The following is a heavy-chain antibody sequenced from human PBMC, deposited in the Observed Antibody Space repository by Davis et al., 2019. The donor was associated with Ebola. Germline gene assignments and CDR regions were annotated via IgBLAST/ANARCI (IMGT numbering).Heavy chain of an antibody. CDR2: ISGSGGST. CDR1: GFTFSSYA. D-gene: IGHD1-26*01. Sequence: GESLKISCAASGFTFSSYAMSWVRQAPGKGLEWVSAISGSGGSTYYADSVKRRFTISRDNSKNTLYLQMNSLRAEDTAVYYCAANSGSYHGYFQHWGQGTLVTVSS. J-gene: IGHJ1*01. CDR3: AANSGSYHGYFQH. V-gene: IGHV3-23*01.